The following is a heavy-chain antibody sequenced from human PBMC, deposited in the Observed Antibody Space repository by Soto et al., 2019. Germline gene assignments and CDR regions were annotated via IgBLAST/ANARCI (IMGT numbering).Heavy chain of an antibody. CDR3: ARDLSPVPYYYGSGSAY. Sequence: EVQLLESGGGLVQPGGSLRLSCAASGFTFSSIAMSWVRQAPGKGLEWVSGIVASGGSTYYADSVKGRFTISRDNSKNTLYLQMNSLRAEDTAVYYCARDLSPVPYYYGSGSAYWGQGILVTVSS. CDR2: IVASGGST. D-gene: IGHD3-10*01. J-gene: IGHJ4*02. CDR1: GFTFSSIA. V-gene: IGHV3-23*01.